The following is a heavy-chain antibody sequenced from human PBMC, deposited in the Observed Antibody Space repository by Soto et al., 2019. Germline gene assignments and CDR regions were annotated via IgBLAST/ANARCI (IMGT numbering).Heavy chain of an antibody. CDR2: IDPDDSYT. D-gene: IGHD5-18*01. Sequence: XDSLKVSWKCSGNTFTNYLISLVLQMPGKGLEWMGRIDPDDSYTNYSPSFQGHVTISADKSISTAYLQWSSLKASDTAMYYCARLRGYSSGSNYYGMDVWGQRTTVTVSS. CDR1: GNTFTNYL. V-gene: IGHV5-10-1*01. CDR3: ARLRGYSSGSNYYGMDV. J-gene: IGHJ6*02.